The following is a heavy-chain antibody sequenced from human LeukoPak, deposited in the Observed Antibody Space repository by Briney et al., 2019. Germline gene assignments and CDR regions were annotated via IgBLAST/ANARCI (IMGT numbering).Heavy chain of an antibody. J-gene: IGHJ4*02. CDR3: TPVMVEDRGF. CDR2: VKTKTDGGTT. Sequence: GGSLRLSCKASGFTFANAYMSWVRQVPGKGLEWVGRVKTKTDGGTTDYAAPVRGRFTISRDDSKNTIYLQMNRLIIDDTAIYYCTPVMVEDRGFWGQGTLVTVSS. D-gene: IGHD2-21*01. CDR1: GFTFANAY. V-gene: IGHV3-15*01.